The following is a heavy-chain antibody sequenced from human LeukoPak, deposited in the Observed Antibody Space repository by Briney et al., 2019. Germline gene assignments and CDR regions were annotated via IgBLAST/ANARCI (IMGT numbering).Heavy chain of an antibody. V-gene: IGHV1-18*01. Sequence: ASVKVSCKASGYTFTSYGISWVRQAPGQGVEWMGWISAYNGNTNYAQKLQGRVTMTTDTSTSTAYMELRSLRSDDTAVYYCARVTMVRGAMEDYYYGMDVWGQGTTVTVSS. CDR3: ARVTMVRGAMEDYYYGMDV. J-gene: IGHJ6*02. D-gene: IGHD3-10*01. CDR1: GYTFTSYG. CDR2: ISAYNGNT.